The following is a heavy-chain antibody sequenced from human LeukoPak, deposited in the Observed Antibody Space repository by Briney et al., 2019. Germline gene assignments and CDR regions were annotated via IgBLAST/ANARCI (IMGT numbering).Heavy chain of an antibody. CDR2: ISSSSSYI. CDR1: GFTFSSYS. J-gene: IGHJ5*02. Sequence: SGGSLRLSRAASGFTFSSYSMNWVRQAPGKGLEWVSSISSSSSYIYYADSVKGRFTISRDNAVNSLYLQMNSLRAEDTAVYYCARGREGIAARWWVEEPRWYFFDPWGQGTLVTVSS. V-gene: IGHV3-21*01. CDR3: ARGREGIAARWWVEEPRWYFFDP. D-gene: IGHD6-6*01.